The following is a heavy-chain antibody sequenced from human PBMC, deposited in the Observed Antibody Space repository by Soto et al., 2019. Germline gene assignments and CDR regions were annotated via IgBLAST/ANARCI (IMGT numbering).Heavy chain of an antibody. CDR2: IYTSGST. J-gene: IGHJ2*01. D-gene: IGHD3-10*01. CDR3: ARDLVVGTMVRGNWYFDL. CDR1: GGSISSYY. V-gene: IGHV4-4*07. Sequence: QVQLQESGPGLVKPSETLSLTCTVSGGSISSYYWSWIRQPAGKGLEWIGRIYTSGSTNYNPSLKSRVTMSVETSKNQFSLKLSSVTAADAAVYYCARDLVVGTMVRGNWYFDLWGRGTLVTVSS.